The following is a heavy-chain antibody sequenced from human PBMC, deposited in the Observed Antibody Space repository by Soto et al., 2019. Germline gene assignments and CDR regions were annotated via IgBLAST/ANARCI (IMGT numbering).Heavy chain of an antibody. CDR3: ARDLGSSYFYYLDV. CDR2: IYYSGRT. J-gene: IGHJ6*03. CDR1: GGSISSYY. V-gene: IGHV4-59*01. D-gene: IGHD1-26*01. Sequence: ASETLSLTCTVSGGSISSYYWSWIRQPPGKGLEWIGYIYYSGRTSSNPSLKSRVTISVDTSKNQFSLKLSSVTAANTAVYYCARDLGSSYFYYLDVWGQGTTGTV.